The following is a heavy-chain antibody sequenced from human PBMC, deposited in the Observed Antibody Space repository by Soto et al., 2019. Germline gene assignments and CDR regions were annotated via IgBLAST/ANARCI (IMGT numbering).Heavy chain of an antibody. J-gene: IGHJ3*02. CDR2: ISAYNGNT. D-gene: IGHD6-6*01. V-gene: IGHV1-18*01. CDR3: ARDRVLYSSSSRAFDI. CDR1: GYTFTSYG. Sequence: ASVKVSCKASGYTFTSYGISWVRQAPGQGLEWMGWISAYNGNTNYAQKLQGRVTMTTDTSTSTAYMELRSLRSDDTAVYYCARDRVLYSSSSRAFDIWGQGTMVTVSS.